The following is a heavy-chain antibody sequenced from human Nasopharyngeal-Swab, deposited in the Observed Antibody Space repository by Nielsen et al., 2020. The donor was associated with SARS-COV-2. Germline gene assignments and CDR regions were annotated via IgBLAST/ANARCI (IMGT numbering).Heavy chain of an antibody. CDR2: IYYSGST. Sequence: WIRQLPGKGLEWIGYIYYSGSTYYNPSLKSRVTISVDTSKNQFSLKLSSVTAADTAVYYCARGYYYGSGMSPSYYFDYWGQGTLVTVSS. J-gene: IGHJ4*02. CDR3: ARGYYYGSGMSPSYYFDY. D-gene: IGHD3-10*01. V-gene: IGHV4-31*02.